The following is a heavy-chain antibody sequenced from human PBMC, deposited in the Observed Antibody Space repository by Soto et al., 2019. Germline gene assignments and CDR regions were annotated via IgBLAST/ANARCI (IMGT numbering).Heavy chain of an antibody. D-gene: IGHD2-15*01. CDR3: AKRGGVVGGSEHPFFEY. J-gene: IGHJ4*02. V-gene: IGHV3-30*18. Sequence: QVQLVESGGGVVQPGTSLRLSCAASGFIFSNYGMHWVRQAPGKGLEWVALISFDGKNRNYADSVKGRFIIYRDNPKNTLYLEMNSLRPEDTAFYYCAKRGGVVGGSEHPFFEYWGQGTLVTVSS. CDR2: ISFDGKNR. CDR1: GFIFSNYG.